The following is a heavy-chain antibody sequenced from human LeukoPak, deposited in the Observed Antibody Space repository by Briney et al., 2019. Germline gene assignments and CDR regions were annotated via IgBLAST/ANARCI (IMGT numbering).Heavy chain of an antibody. CDR3: ARAPVFDY. CDR2: INHSGST. Sequence: SETLSLTCAVNGEPFSAYYWTWVRQSPGKGLEWIGEINHSGSTNYNPSLKSRVTISVDTSKNQFSLKLSSVTAADTAVYYCARAPVFDYWGQGTLVTVSS. CDR1: GEPFSAYY. V-gene: IGHV4-34*01. J-gene: IGHJ4*02.